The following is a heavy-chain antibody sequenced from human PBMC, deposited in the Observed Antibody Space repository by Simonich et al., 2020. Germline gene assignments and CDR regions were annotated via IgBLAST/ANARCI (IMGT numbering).Heavy chain of an antibody. V-gene: IGHV1-69*06. J-gene: IGHJ6*03. D-gene: IGHD2-15*01. CDR1: GGTFSSYA. Sequence: QVQLVQSGAEVKKPGSSVKVSCKASGGTFSSYAFSWVRRAPEQGLEWMGGTIPILDKANDAQKFQGRVTITADKSTSTAYMELSSLRSEDTAVYYCARGGLADRRVVYYYYMDVWGKGTTVTVSS. CDR2: TIPILDKA. CDR3: ARGGLADRRVVYYYYMDV.